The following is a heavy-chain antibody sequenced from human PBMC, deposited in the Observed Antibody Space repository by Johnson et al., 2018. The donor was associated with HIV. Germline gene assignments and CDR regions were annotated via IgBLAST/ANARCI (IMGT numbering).Heavy chain of an antibody. Sequence: VQLVESGGGLVQPGRSLRLSCTASGFTFGDYAMSWVRQAPGKGLEWVGFIRSKAYGGTTEYAASVKGRFTISRDDSKNTLYLQMNSLKTEDMAVYYCARDGPRRDAYDIWGQGTMVTVSS. V-gene: IGHV3-49*04. CDR1: GFTFGDYA. J-gene: IGHJ3*02. CDR3: ARDGPRRDAYDI. CDR2: IRSKAYGGTT.